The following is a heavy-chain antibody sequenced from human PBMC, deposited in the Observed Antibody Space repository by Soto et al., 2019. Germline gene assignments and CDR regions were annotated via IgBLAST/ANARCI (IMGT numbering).Heavy chain of an antibody. CDR1: GYTFSNFW. CDR2: IYPGDHET. D-gene: IGHD6-13*01. Sequence: GESLKISCQCSGYTFSNFWIGWVRQLPGKGLEWMGIIYPGDHETRYSPSFHGKVTISADKSINTAYLQWNSLEASDTAFYFCARSPRSSPYFDYWGQGALVAVSS. CDR3: ARSPRSSPYFDY. V-gene: IGHV5-51*01. J-gene: IGHJ4*02.